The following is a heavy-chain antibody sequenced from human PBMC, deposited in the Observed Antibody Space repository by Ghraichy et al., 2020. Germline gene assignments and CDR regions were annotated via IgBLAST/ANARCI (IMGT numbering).Heavy chain of an antibody. CDR3: ARNGDYCMDV. CDR1: GYSISTGHW. D-gene: IGHD2-8*01. Sequence: SETLSLTCAVSGYSISTGHWWSWVRQPPGKGLEWIGEILHSGNTNCNPSLKSRVTISVDKSKNQFSPKLSSVTAADTAVYYCARNGDYCMDVWGKGTTVTVSS. J-gene: IGHJ6*03. V-gene: IGHV4-4*02. CDR2: ILHSGNT.